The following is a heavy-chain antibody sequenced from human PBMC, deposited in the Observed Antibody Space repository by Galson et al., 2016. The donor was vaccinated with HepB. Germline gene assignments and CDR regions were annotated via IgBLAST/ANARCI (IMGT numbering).Heavy chain of an antibody. J-gene: IGHJ4*02. CDR2: IYWNDDK. Sequence: PALVKPTQTLTLTCTFSGFSLSTSGVGVGWIRQPPGEALEWLALIYWNDDKRYSPSLTSSFSITKDTSKNQVVLTMTNMDPVDTATYYCSRRTLHAGHWTFDYWGQGTLVTVSS. CDR1: GFSLSTSGVG. CDR3: SRRTLHAGHWTFDY. D-gene: IGHD1-1*01. V-gene: IGHV2-5*01.